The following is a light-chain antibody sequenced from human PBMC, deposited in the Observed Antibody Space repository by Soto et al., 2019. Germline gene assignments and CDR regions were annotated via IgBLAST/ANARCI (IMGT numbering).Light chain of an antibody. Sequence: EIVLTQSPGTLSLSPGERATLFCRASQSVSSDYLGWYQQKPGQAPRLLIYGVSSRATGIPDRFSGSGSETDCTLTISRLEPEDFAVYYCQQYGNSPVTFGQGTKLEI. J-gene: IGKJ2*01. CDR2: GVS. CDR3: QQYGNSPVT. CDR1: QSVSSDY. V-gene: IGKV3-20*01.